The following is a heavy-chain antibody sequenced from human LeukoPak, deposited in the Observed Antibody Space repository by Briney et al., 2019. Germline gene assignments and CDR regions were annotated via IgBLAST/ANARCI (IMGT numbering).Heavy chain of an antibody. CDR1: GFTFSSYA. Sequence: GGSLRLSCAASGFTFSSYAMSWVRQAPGKGLEWVSAISGSGGSTYYADSVKGRFTISRDNSKNTLYLQMNSLRAEDTAVYYCAKNVYCSSATCYGRAMDVWGQGTTVTVSS. CDR2: ISGSGGST. CDR3: AKNVYCSSATCYGRAMDV. V-gene: IGHV3-23*01. J-gene: IGHJ6*02. D-gene: IGHD2-2*01.